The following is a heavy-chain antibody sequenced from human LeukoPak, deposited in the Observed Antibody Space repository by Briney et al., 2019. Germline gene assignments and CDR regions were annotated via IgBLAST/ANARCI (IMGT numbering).Heavy chain of an antibody. D-gene: IGHD6-19*01. V-gene: IGHV3-30*03. CDR1: GFTFSSYS. Sequence: GGSLRLSCAASGFTFSSYSMNWVRQAPGKGLEWVAVISYDGNNKFYADSLKGRFTIFRDNSKNTLYLQMNSLRDEDTAVYYCVGSPRSGWYWFDYWGQGTLVTVSS. J-gene: IGHJ4*02. CDR3: VGSPRSGWYWFDY. CDR2: ISYDGNNK.